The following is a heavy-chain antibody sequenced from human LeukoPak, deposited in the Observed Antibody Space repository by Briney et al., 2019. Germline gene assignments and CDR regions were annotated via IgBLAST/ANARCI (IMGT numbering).Heavy chain of an antibody. CDR3: AKTIGRMGDFDY. Sequence: GGSLRLSCAVSGFTLSSYAMSWVRQAPGDGLEWVSAISGSGGSTYYADSVKGRFTISRDNSKNTLYLQMNSLRAEDTAVYYCAKTIGRMGDFDYWGQGTLVTVSS. CDR1: GFTLSSYA. D-gene: IGHD1-26*01. CDR2: ISGSGGST. V-gene: IGHV3-23*01. J-gene: IGHJ4*02.